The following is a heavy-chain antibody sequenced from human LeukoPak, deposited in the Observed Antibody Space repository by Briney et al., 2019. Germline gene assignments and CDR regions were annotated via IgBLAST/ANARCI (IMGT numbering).Heavy chain of an antibody. Sequence: GESLKISCKGSGYSFTSYWISWVRQMPGEGLEWMGRIDPSDSYTNYSPSFQGHVTISADKSISTAYLQWSSLKASDTAMYYCARHGEYYDSSGYYSLRYWFDPWGQGTLVTVSS. V-gene: IGHV5-10-1*01. CDR3: ARHGEYYDSSGYYSLRYWFDP. CDR2: IDPSDSYT. J-gene: IGHJ5*02. CDR1: GYSFTSYW. D-gene: IGHD3-22*01.